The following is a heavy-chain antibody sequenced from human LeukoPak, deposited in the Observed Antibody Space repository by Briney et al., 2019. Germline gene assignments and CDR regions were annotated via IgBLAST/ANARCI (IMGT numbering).Heavy chain of an antibody. CDR2: IYWDDDK. CDR1: XFSLSTRGVG. CDR3: AHRPPRIAVARGYFDY. Sequence: LXXTXTFXXFSLSTRGVGVGWXXQPPGKALXWLALIYWDDDKRYSPSLKSRLTITKDTSKNQVVLTMTNMDPVDTATYYCAHRPPRIAVARGYFDYWGQGTLVTVSS. V-gene: IGHV2-5*02. D-gene: IGHD6-19*01. J-gene: IGHJ4*02.